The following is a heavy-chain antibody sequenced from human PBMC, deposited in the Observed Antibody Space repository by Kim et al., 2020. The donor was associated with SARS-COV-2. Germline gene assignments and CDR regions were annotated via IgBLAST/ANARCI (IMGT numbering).Heavy chain of an antibody. V-gene: IGHV1-18*01. CDR2: ISAYNGNT. Sequence: ASVKVSCKASGYTFTAYHIFWVRQAPGQGLEWMGWISAYNGNTYYAEKFRGRVTITTDTFTSTVFMDLSGLRSDDTAIYYFASDRIVGGAGFDPWGQG. J-gene: IGHJ5*02. D-gene: IGHD3-22*01. CDR3: ASDRIVGGAGFDP. CDR1: GYTFTAYH.